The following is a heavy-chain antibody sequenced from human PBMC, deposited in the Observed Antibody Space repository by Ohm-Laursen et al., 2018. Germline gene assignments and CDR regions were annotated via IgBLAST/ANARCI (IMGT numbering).Heavy chain of an antibody. CDR3: ARGIMSGYSYGGYFDY. CDR1: GGTFSSYA. D-gene: IGHD5-18*01. CDR2: IIPIFGTA. Sequence: SVKVSCKASGGTFSSYAISWVRQAPGQGLEWMGGIIPIFGTANYAQKFQGRVTITADESTSTAYMELSSLRSEDTAVYYCARGIMSGYSYGGYFDYWGQGTLVTVSS. V-gene: IGHV1-69*13. J-gene: IGHJ4*02.